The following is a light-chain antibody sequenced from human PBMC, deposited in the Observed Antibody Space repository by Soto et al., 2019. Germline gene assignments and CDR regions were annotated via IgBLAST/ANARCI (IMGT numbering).Light chain of an antibody. CDR1: SSDIGGYDY. J-gene: IGLJ2*01. CDR3: TSYTPTNTLV. Sequence: SALTQPASVSGSPGQSITISCTGTSSDIGGYDYVSWYQQHPDKAPKLVIYEVSNRPSGVSNRFSGSKSGNTASLTISGLQAEDEADYYCTSYTPTNTLVFGGGTKLTVL. CDR2: EVS. V-gene: IGLV2-14*01.